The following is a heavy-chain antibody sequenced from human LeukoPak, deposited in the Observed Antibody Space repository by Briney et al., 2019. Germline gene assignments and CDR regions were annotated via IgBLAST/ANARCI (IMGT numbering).Heavy chain of an antibody. CDR1: GFTFTNYA. D-gene: IGHD2-2*01. CDR3: ARDLGSSARDAFDI. J-gene: IGHJ3*02. CDR2: ISSSSSYI. Sequence: PGGSLRLSCAASGFTFTNYAMSWVRQAPGKGLEWVSSISSSSSYIYYADSVKGRFTISRDNAKNSLYLQMNSLRAEDTAVYYCARDLGSSARDAFDIWGQGTMVTVSS. V-gene: IGHV3-21*01.